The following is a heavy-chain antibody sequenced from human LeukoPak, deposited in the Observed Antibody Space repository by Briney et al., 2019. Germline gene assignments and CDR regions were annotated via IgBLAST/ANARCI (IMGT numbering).Heavy chain of an antibody. CDR2: IYSGGNT. Sequence: PGGSLRLSCAASGFTVSRNYMNWVRQAPGEGLEWVSVIYSGGNTYYADSVKGRFTISRDNFKNTLYLQMNSLRAEDTAVYYCARRGYGDYAPFDYWGQGTLVTVSS. D-gene: IGHD4-17*01. CDR3: ARRGYGDYAPFDY. CDR1: GFTVSRNY. J-gene: IGHJ4*02. V-gene: IGHV3-66*04.